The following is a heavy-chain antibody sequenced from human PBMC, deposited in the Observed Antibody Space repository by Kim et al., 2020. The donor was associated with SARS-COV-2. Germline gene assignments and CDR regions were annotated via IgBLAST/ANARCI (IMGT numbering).Heavy chain of an antibody. Sequence: GGSLRLSCAASGFTFDDYAMHWVRQAPGKGLEWVSGISWNSGSIGYADSVKGRFTISRDNAKNSLYLQMNSLRAEDTALYYCAKDVGRIAVAGLDYWGQGTLVTVSS. CDR2: ISWNSGSI. D-gene: IGHD6-19*01. CDR3: AKDVGRIAVAGLDY. V-gene: IGHV3-9*01. CDR1: GFTFDDYA. J-gene: IGHJ4*02.